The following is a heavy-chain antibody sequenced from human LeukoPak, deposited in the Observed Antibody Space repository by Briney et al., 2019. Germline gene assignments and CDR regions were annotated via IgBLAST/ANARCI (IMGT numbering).Heavy chain of an antibody. CDR3: AREGCRTSCPTWGYFDY. CDR1: GFIVSSHY. Sequence: GGSLRLSRAASGFIVSSHYMSWVRQAPGKGLEWVSVIYSGGSTDYADSVKGRFTISRDISKNTVHLQMNSLRAEDTAVYYCAREGCRTSCPTWGYFDYWGQGTLVTVSS. CDR2: IYSGGST. J-gene: IGHJ4*02. D-gene: IGHD2-2*01. V-gene: IGHV3-66*01.